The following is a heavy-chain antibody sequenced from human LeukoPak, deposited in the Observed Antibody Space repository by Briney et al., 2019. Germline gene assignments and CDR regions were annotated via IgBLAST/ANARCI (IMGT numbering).Heavy chain of an antibody. V-gene: IGHV3-21*01. Sequence: GGSLRLSCAASGFTFSSYSMNWVRQAPGKGLEWVSSISSSSSYIYYADSVKGRFTISRDNAKNSLYLQMNSLRAEDTAVYYCARGRGSGGSYLHVPFDYWGQGTLVTVSS. CDR2: ISSSSSYI. J-gene: IGHJ4*02. CDR3: ARGRGSGGSYLHVPFDY. CDR1: GFTFSSYS. D-gene: IGHD2-15*01.